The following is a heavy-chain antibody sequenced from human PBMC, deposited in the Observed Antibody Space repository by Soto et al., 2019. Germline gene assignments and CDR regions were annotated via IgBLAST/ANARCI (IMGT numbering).Heavy chain of an antibody. V-gene: IGHV1-18*01. J-gene: IGHJ4*02. CDR2: ISAHNGNT. Sequence: QVHLVQSGAEVKKPGASVKVSCKGSGYGFTTYGITWVRQAPGQGLEWMAWISAHNGNTNYAQKLQGRVTVTRDTSTSTAYMELRSLRSEDTAVYYCARDLQADYWGQGTLVTVSS. CDR3: ARDLQADY. CDR1: GYGFTTYG.